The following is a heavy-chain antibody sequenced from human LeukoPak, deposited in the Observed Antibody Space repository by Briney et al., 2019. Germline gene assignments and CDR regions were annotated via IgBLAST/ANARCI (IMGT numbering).Heavy chain of an antibody. CDR3: ARVSAPPDYGGYVSENWFDP. D-gene: IGHD4-17*01. CDR1: GYTFTSYG. V-gene: IGHV1-18*01. Sequence: WTSVKVSCKASGYTFTSYGINWVRQAPGQGLEWMGLISAYNKRNHARKIQCRVTMTTDTSTSTAYMELRNLRSDDTAVYYCARVSAPPDYGGYVSENWFDPWGQGTLVTVSS. CDR2: ISAYNKR. J-gene: IGHJ5*02.